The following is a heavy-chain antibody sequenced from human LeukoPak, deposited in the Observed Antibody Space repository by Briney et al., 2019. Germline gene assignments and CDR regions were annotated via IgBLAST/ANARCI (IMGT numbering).Heavy chain of an antibody. CDR2: ISSSSSTI. CDR3: ARDPVFSSGWYAEYYFDY. CDR1: GFTFSSYS. Sequence: GGSLRLSCAASGFTFSSYSMNWVRQPPGKGLEWVSYISSSSSTIYYADSVKGRFTISRDKSKNSLYLQMNSLRAEDTAVYYCARDPVFSSGWYAEYYFDYWGQGTLVTVSS. J-gene: IGHJ4*02. V-gene: IGHV3-48*01. D-gene: IGHD6-19*01.